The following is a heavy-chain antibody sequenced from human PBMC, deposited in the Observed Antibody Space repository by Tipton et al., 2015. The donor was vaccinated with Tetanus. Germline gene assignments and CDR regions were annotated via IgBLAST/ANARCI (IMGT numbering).Heavy chain of an antibody. CDR2: IYSGGST. CDR1: GFTVSSNY. V-gene: IGHV3-53*01. J-gene: IGHJ4*02. Sequence: SLRLSCAASGFTVSSNYMSWVRQAPGKGLEWVSVIYSGGSTYYADSVKGRFTISRDNSKNTLYLQMNSLRAEDTAVYYCARATRGDGYTRGIGYWGQGTLVTVSS. CDR3: ARATRGDGYTRGIGY. D-gene: IGHD5-24*01.